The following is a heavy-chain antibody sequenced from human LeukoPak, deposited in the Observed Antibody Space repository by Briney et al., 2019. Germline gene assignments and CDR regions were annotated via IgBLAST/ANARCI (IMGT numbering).Heavy chain of an antibody. J-gene: IGHJ4*02. CDR2: ISGSGGST. CDR1: GFTFSSYG. Sequence: SGGSLRLSCAASGFTFSSYGMHWVRQAPGKGLEWVSAISGSGGSTYYADSVKGRFTISRDNSKNTLYLQMNSLRAEDTAVYYCARFGSGYDWRGIDYWGQGTLVTVSS. CDR3: ARFGSGYDWRGIDY. D-gene: IGHD5-12*01. V-gene: IGHV3-23*01.